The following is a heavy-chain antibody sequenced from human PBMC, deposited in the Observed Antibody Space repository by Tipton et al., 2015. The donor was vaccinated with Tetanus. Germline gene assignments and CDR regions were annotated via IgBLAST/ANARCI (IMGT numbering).Heavy chain of an antibody. CDR3: ARCRFDGLDYYVDD. CDR1: GFTVSSNY. J-gene: IGHJ4*02. Sequence: SLRLSCAASGFTVSSNYMSWVRQAPGKGLEWVSVIYSGGSTYYADSVKGRFTISRDNSKNTLYLQMNSLRAEDTAVYYCARCRFDGLDYYVDDWGQGTLVTVSS. CDR2: IYSGGST. V-gene: IGHV3-53*01. D-gene: IGHD3-3*01.